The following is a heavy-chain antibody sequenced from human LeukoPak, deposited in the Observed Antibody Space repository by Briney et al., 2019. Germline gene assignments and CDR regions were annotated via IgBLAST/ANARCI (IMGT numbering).Heavy chain of an antibody. CDR3: ARGPPYRSGWSDY. J-gene: IGHJ4*02. CDR1: GGSISNYY. D-gene: IGHD6-19*01. CDR2: IFYRGST. V-gene: IGHV4-59*01. Sequence: SSETLSLSCNVSGGSISNYYWSWIRQPPGKGLEWIGHIFYRGSTNYNPPLESRVTISLDTSKNQFSLRLNSVTAADTAVYYCARGPPYRSGWSDYWGQGTLVIVSS.